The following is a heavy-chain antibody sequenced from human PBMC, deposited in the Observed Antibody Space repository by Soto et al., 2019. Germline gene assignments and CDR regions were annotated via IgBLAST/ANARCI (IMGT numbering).Heavy chain of an antibody. CDR1: GYTFTRYD. Sequence: QVQLVQSGSEGKEPGASMKISCQASGYTFTRYDITWVRQATGQGLEWMGWMNPQTGNTAHAEKFQGRVTMTRSTSINTAYMELRGLGSEDTAVYYCARLSEESSSSNYYYFYMDVWGKGSTVTVSS. CDR2: MNPQTGNT. V-gene: IGHV1-8*01. CDR3: ARLSEESSSSNYYYFYMDV. D-gene: IGHD6-6*01. J-gene: IGHJ6*03.